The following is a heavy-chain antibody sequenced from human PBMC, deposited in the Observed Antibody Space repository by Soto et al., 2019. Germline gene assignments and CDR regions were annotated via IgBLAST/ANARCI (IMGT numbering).Heavy chain of an antibody. CDR1: GYTFTSYG. D-gene: IGHD3-22*01. V-gene: IGHV1-18*01. CDR3: ARAPSGYYPFDY. J-gene: IGHJ4*02. Sequence: ASVKVSCKTSGYTFTSYGLTWVRQAPGQGLEWMGWISAYNGNTNYVQNLQGRITMTTDTSTSTAYMELRSLRSDDTAVYYCARAPSGYYPFDYWGQGTQVTVSS. CDR2: ISAYNGNT.